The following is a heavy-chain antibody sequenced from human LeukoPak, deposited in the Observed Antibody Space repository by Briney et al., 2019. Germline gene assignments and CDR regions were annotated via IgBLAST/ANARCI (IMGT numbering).Heavy chain of an antibody. V-gene: IGHV3-49*04. D-gene: IGHD2-2*01. CDR1: GFTFGDYT. CDR2: IRGKSYGGTT. CDR3: TPDCSSTSCPFGY. Sequence: GRSLRLSCTASGFTFGDYTMSWVRQAPGKGLEGVGFIRGKSYGGTTEYAASVKGRFTISRDDSKSIAYLQMSSLKTEDTAVYYCTPDCSSTSCPFGYWGQGTLVTVSS. J-gene: IGHJ4*02.